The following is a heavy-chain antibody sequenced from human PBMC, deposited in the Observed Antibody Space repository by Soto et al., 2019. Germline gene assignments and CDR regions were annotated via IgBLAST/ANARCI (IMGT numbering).Heavy chain of an antibody. CDR2: IYYIGST. V-gene: IGHV4-59*01. J-gene: IGHJ4*02. CDR3: AGVYPSPTTALDY. D-gene: IGHD1-1*01. CDR1: GGSISSYY. Sequence: PSETLSLTCTVSGGSISSYYWTWIRQPPGRGLEWIGYIYYIGSTHYNPSLKSRVSISVDTSKKQFSLKLISVTAADTAVYYCAGVYPSPTTALDYWGQGTLVTVS.